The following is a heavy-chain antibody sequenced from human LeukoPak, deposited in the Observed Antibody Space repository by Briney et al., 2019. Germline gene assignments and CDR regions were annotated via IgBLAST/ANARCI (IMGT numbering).Heavy chain of an antibody. J-gene: IGHJ4*02. CDR3: AKDYGSGSYYGLDY. V-gene: IGHV3-43D*03. CDR2: ISWDGGRT. D-gene: IGHD3-10*01. Sequence: PGGSLRLSCAASGFTFDDYAMHWVRQAPGKGLEWVSLISWDGGRTYYADSVKGRFTISRDNSKNSLYVQMNSLRAEDTALYYCAKDYGSGSYYGLDYWGQGTLVTVSS. CDR1: GFTFDDYA.